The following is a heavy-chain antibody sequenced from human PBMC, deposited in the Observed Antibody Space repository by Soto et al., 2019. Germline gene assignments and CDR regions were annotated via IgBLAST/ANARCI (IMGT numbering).Heavy chain of an antibody. CDR3: ARGTYYSYGYTDF. J-gene: IGHJ4*02. Sequence: EVQLVESGGGLVQPGGSLRLSCTTSGFTLSSHWMHWVRQAPGKGLVWVSRINSAGNSTTYADSVRGRFTISRDNAKNTVYLQMNSLRADDTAVYYCARGTYYSYGYTDFWGQGTLVTVSS. V-gene: IGHV3-74*01. CDR2: INSAGNST. D-gene: IGHD5-18*01. CDR1: GFTLSSHW.